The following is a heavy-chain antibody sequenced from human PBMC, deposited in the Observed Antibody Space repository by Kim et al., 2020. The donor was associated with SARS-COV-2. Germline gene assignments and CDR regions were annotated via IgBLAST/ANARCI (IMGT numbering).Heavy chain of an antibody. CDR2: INAGNGNT. D-gene: IGHD5-18*01. Sequence: ASVKVSCKASGYTFTSYAMHWVRQAPGQRLEWMGWINAGNGNTKYSQKFQGRVTITRDTSASTAYMELSSLRSEDTAVYYCAILVGYSYGLDYWGQGTLVTVSS. CDR1: GYTFTSYA. CDR3: AILVGYSYGLDY. J-gene: IGHJ4*02. V-gene: IGHV1-3*01.